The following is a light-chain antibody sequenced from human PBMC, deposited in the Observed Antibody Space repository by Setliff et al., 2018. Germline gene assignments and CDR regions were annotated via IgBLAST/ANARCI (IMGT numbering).Light chain of an antibody. Sequence: QSVLTQPASVSGSPGQSITISCTGTSSDVGGYNFVSWYQVYPGKAPKVMIYDVSKRPSGVPDRFSGSKSGTTASLTISGLQPEDEADYYCCSFAGTYSFVFGTGTRSPS. CDR1: SSDVGGYNF. CDR2: DVS. V-gene: IGLV2-11*01. CDR3: CSFAGTYSFV. J-gene: IGLJ1*01.